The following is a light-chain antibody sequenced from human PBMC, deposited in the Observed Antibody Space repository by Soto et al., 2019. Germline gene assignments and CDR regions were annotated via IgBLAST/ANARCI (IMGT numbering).Light chain of an antibody. CDR3: QQANSFPPT. CDR2: PAS. V-gene: IGKV1-12*01. CDR1: QGISSW. Sequence: DLQVTQSPSSVSASVGDRVTITCWASQGISSWLAWYQQKPGKAPNLLIYPASTLQSGVPSRFSGSGSGIDFTLTISSLQPEDFATYYCQQANSFPPTFGQGTKVEIK. J-gene: IGKJ1*01.